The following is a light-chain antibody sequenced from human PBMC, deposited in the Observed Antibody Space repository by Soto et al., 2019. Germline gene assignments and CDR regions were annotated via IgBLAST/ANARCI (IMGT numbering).Light chain of an antibody. V-gene: IGLV1-40*01. CDR2: GNS. CDR3: HSYDSSLSGVV. Sequence: QSVLTQPPSVSGAPGQRGTISRTGSSSNIGAGYDVHWYQQLPGTAPKLLIYGNSNRPSGVPDRFSGSKSGTSASLAITGLQAEDEADYYCHSYDSSLSGVVFGGGTKRTVL. J-gene: IGLJ2*01. CDR1: SSNIGAGYD.